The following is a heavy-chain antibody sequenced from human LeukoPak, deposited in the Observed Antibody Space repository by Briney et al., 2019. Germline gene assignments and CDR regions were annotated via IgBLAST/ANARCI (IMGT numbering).Heavy chain of an antibody. J-gene: IGHJ4*02. D-gene: IGHD6-19*01. CDR1: GFTFSSYW. Sequence: GGSLRLSCEASGFTFSSYWMNWVRQAPGKGLEWVANIKQDGSEQYYVDSVKGRFTISRDNAKNLLYLQMNSLRAEDTAVYYCARPFSHSSGWYYDYWGQGTLVTVSS. CDR3: ARPFSHSSGWYYDY. V-gene: IGHV3-7*01. CDR2: IKQDGSEQ.